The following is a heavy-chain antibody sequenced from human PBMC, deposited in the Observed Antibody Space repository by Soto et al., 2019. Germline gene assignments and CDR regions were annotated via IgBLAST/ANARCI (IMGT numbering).Heavy chain of an antibody. CDR3: ARAKWFRYYGMDV. J-gene: IGHJ6*02. CDR1: GYTFTGYY. V-gene: IGHV1-2*04. Sequence: GASVKVSCKASGYTFTGYYMHWVRQAPGQGLEWMGWINPNSGGTNYAQKFQGWVTMTRDTSISTAYMELSRLRSDDTAVYYCARAKWFRYYGMDVWGQGTTVTVSS. CDR2: INPNSGGT. D-gene: IGHD3-22*01.